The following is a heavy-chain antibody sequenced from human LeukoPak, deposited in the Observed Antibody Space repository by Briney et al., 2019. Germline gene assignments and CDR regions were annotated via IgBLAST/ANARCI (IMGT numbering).Heavy chain of an antibody. V-gene: IGHV1-2*02. J-gene: IGHJ4*02. CDR3: AISSSSWYRFYYYFDY. D-gene: IGHD6-13*01. Sequence: ASVKVSCKASGYTFTGYYMHWVRQAPGQGLEWMGWINPNSGGTNYAQKFQGRATMTRDTSISTAYMELSRLRSDDTAVYYCAISSSSWYRFYYYFDYWGQGTLVTVSS. CDR2: INPNSGGT. CDR1: GYTFTGYY.